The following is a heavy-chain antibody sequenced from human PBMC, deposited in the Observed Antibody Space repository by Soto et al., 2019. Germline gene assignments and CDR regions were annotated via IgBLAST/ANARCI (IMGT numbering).Heavy chain of an antibody. CDR1: GFTFSSYG. CDR2: ISYDGSNK. J-gene: IGHJ4*02. Sequence: PXVSLLLSCAASGFTFSSYGMHWVRQAPGKGLEWVAVISYDGSNKYYADSVKGRFTISRDNSKNTLYLQMNSLRAEDTAVYYCAQTSLGAYYYDSSGYHPFDYWGQGTLVTVSS. CDR3: AQTSLGAYYYDSSGYHPFDY. V-gene: IGHV3-30*03. D-gene: IGHD3-22*01.